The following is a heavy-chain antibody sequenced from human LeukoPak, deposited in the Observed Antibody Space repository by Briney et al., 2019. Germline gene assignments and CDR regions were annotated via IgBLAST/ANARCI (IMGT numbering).Heavy chain of an antibody. CDR2: IRSKIDGGTT. CDR1: GFTFSNAW. CDR3: TTDGGRKSRPYHFDY. D-gene: IGHD3-16*01. Sequence: PGGSLRLSCAASGFTFSNAWMSWVRQAPGKGLEWVGRIRSKIDGGTTDYAAPVKGRFTFSRDDSNNTLYLQTDSLKTEDTAVYFCTTDGGRKSRPYHFDYWGQGTLVTVSS. V-gene: IGHV3-15*01. J-gene: IGHJ4*02.